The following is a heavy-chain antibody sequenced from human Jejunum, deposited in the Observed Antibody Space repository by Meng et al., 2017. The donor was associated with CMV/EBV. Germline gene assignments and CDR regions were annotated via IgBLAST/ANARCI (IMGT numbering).Heavy chain of an antibody. CDR1: GYTFSNYR. V-gene: IGHV1-46*01. Sequence: SCKAAGYTFSNYRNHWVRQAPGQGLGWMGIIMSSSSGTIYAKKFQGRVTMTREKSTSTDYMELSSLRFEDKAIFYCARELPDAYYFEHWGQGTLVTVSS. J-gene: IGHJ4*02. CDR3: ARELPDAYYFEH. CDR2: IMSSSSGT. D-gene: IGHD2-2*01.